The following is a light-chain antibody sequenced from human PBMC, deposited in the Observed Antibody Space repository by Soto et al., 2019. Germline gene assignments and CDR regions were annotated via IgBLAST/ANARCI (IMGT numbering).Light chain of an antibody. CDR1: QSISTW. Sequence: DIQMTQSPSTLSASVGERVTITCRASQSISTWLAWYQQKPGKAPKLLIYKASSLESGVPSRFSGSGSGTDFTLTISPLPPDHFATYYCQQYNSYWTFGQRPRVQIK. CDR2: KAS. J-gene: IGKJ1*01. CDR3: QQYNSYWT. V-gene: IGKV1-5*03.